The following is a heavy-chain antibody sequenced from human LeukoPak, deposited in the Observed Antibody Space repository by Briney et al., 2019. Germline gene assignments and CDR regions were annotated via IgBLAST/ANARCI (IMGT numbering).Heavy chain of an antibody. CDR3: ASIEMATIMSFDY. J-gene: IGHJ4*02. V-gene: IGHV4-39*01. D-gene: IGHD5-24*01. Sequence: PSETLSLTCTVSGGSISSSSYYWGWIRQPPGKGLEWIGSIYYSGSTYYNPSLKSRVTISVDTSKNQFSLKLSSVTAADTAVYYCASIEMATIMSFDYWGQGTLVTVSS. CDR2: IYYSGST. CDR1: GGSISSSSYY.